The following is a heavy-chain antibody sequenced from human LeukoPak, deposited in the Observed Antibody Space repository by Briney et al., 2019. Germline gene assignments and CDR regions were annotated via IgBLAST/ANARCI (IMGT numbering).Heavy chain of an antibody. V-gene: IGHV1-69*13. CDR3: ARGPYSSSWYGNYYYGMDV. CDR1: GGTFSSYA. CDR2: XXXXXXTA. D-gene: IGHD6-13*01. J-gene: IGHJ6*04. Sequence: ASVKVSCKASGGTFSSYAISWVRQAPGQGLEXXXXXXXXXXTANYAQKFQGRVTITADESTSTAYMELSSLRSEDTAVYYCARGPYSSSWYGNYYYGMDVWGKGTTVTVSS.